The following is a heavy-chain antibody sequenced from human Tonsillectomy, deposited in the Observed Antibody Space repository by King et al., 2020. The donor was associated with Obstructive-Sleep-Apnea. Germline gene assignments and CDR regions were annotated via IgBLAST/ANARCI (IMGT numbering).Heavy chain of an antibody. CDR1: GYSISSGYY. V-gene: IGHV4-38-2*02. Sequence: VQLQESGPGLVKPSETLSLTCTVSGYSISSGYYWGWIRQPPGKGLEWIGSIYHSGSTYYNPSLKSRVTISVDTSKNQFSLKLSSVTAADTAVYYCAREDIVVVVAATLRRGSAAFDIWGQGTMVTVSS. J-gene: IGHJ3*02. D-gene: IGHD2-15*01. CDR3: AREDIVVVVAATLRRGSAAFDI. CDR2: IYHSGST.